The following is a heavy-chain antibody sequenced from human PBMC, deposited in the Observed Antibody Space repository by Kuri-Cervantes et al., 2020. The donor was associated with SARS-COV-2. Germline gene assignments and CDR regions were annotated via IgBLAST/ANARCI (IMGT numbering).Heavy chain of an antibody. CDR3: ARDPGDAFDI. V-gene: IGHV3-49*04. Sequence: GESLKISCTASGFTFGDYAMSWVRQAPGKGLEWVGFIRSKAYGGTTEYAASVKGRFTISRDNAKNSLYLQMNSLRAEDTAVYYCARDPGDAFDIWGQGTMVTVSS. J-gene: IGHJ3*02. CDR1: GFTFGDYA. CDR2: IRSKAYGGTT.